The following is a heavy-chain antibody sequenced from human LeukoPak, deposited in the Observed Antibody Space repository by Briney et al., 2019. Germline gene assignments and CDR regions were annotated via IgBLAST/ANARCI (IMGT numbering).Heavy chain of an antibody. Sequence: PSENLSLTCTASGGSISSGDYYWSWIRQPPGKGLEWIGYIYYSGSTYYNPSLKRRVTISVNTSKNQFSLKLSSVTAADTAVYYCARESYCSSTSCYDYWGQGTLVTVSS. J-gene: IGHJ4*02. CDR1: GGSISSGDYY. V-gene: IGHV4-30-4*08. D-gene: IGHD2-2*01. CDR3: ARESYCSSTSCYDY. CDR2: IYYSGST.